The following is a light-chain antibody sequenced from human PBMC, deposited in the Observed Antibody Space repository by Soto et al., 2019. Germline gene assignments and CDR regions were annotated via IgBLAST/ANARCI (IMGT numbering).Light chain of an antibody. V-gene: IGLV1-44*01. CDR2: SSN. CDR3: AAWDDSLNGGV. CDR1: SSNIGSNT. J-gene: IGLJ3*02. Sequence: QSVLTQSPSASGTPGQRVTISCSGGSSNIGSNTVTWYQQLPGTAPKLLIYSSNQRPSGVPDRFSGSKSGTSGSLAISGLQSEDEADYYCAAWDDSLNGGVFGGGTQLTVL.